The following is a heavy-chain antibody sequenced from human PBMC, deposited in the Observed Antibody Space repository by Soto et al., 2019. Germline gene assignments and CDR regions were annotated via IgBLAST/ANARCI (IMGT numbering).Heavy chain of an antibody. CDR2: ISGSGGST. CDR3: ANGGAAGRNY. D-gene: IGHD6-13*01. V-gene: IGHV3-23*01. Sequence: EVQLLESGGGLVQPGGSLRLSCAASGFTFSSYAMSWVRQAPGKGLEWVSAISGSGGSTYYADSVKGRFTISRDNSKNRLYLQMISLRAEYTAVYYCANGGAAGRNYWGQGTLVTVSS. CDR1: GFTFSSYA. J-gene: IGHJ4*02.